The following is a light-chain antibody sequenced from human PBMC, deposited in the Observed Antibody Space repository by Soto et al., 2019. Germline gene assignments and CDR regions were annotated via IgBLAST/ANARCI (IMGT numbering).Light chain of an antibody. CDR2: SAS. CDR1: RGISSY. CDR3: QQLNSYPQT. Sequence: IQLTQSPSSLSASVGDRVTITCRASRGISSYLAWYQQKPGKAPKLLVYSASTLQSGVPSRFSGSGSGPDFTPTISSLQPEDSATYFCQQLNSYPQTFGQGTRLEIK. J-gene: IGKJ5*01. V-gene: IGKV1-9*01.